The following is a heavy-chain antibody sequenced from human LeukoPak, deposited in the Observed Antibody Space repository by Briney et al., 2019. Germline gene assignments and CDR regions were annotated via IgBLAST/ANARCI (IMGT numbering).Heavy chain of an antibody. Sequence: PGKSLRLSCAASGFTVSSNYMSWVRQAPGRGLEWVSVIYTVGNTYYAESVKGRFTISRDNSKNTLYLQMNSLRAEDTAVYYCATGRAGSSSWSLDYWGQGTLVTVSS. CDR1: GFTVSSNY. CDR2: IYTVGNT. J-gene: IGHJ4*02. V-gene: IGHV3-53*01. CDR3: ATGRAGSSSWSLDY. D-gene: IGHD6-13*01.